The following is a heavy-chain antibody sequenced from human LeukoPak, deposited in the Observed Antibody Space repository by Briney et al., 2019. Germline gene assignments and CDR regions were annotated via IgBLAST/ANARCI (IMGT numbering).Heavy chain of an antibody. D-gene: IGHD6-19*01. CDR1: GFTFSSYG. V-gene: IGHV3-23*01. J-gene: IGHJ4*02. CDR3: AKLPVAGLYFDY. Sequence: GGSLRLSSAASGFTFSSYGMSWVRQAPGKGLEWISAISSGGGSTYYIDSVKGRFTISRDNSKNTLFLQVNSLRVEDTAVYYCAKLPVAGLYFDYWGQGTQVTVSP. CDR2: ISSGGGST.